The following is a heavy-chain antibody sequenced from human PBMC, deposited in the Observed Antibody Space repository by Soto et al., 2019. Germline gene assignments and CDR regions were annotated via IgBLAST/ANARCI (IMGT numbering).Heavy chain of an antibody. CDR2: INHSGST. CDR3: ARGRSAAQ. Sequence: SEIQSLSYAVCGGYFRGYYCSWIRQPPGKGLEWIGEINHSGSTNYNPSLKSRVTISVDTSKNQFSLKLSSVTAADTAVYYCARGRSAAQWGQGTLVTVSS. J-gene: IGHJ4*02. CDR1: GGYFRGYY. V-gene: IGHV4-34*01.